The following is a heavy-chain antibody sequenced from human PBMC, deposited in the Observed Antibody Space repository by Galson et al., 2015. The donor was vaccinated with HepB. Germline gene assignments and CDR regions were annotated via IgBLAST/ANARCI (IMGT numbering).Heavy chain of an antibody. CDR2: ISHDESNK. D-gene: IGHD6-6*01. J-gene: IGHJ4*02. CDR1: GFTFSNYA. Sequence: SLRLSCAASGFTFSNYAMHWVRQAPGKGLEWVAIISHDESNKYYTDSVKGRFTISRDNSKNTLYLQMNSLRAEDTALYYCAKERIVARRAPFDSWGQGTLVTVSS. V-gene: IGHV3-30-3*02. CDR3: AKERIVARRAPFDS.